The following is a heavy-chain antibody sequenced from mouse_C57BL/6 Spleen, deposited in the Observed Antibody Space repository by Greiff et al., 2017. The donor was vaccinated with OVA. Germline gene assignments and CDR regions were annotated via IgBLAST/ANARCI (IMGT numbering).Heavy chain of an antibody. V-gene: IGHV5-17*01. CDR2: ISSGSSTI. Sequence: EVKVIESGGGLVKPGGSLKLSCAASGFTFSDYGMHWVRQAPEKGLEWVAYISSGSSTIYYADTVKGRFTISRDNAKNTLFLQMTSLRSEDTAMYYCASYYYGSSFFAYWGQGTLVTVSA. CDR1: GFTFSDYG. CDR3: ASYYYGSSFFAY. D-gene: IGHD1-1*01. J-gene: IGHJ3*01.